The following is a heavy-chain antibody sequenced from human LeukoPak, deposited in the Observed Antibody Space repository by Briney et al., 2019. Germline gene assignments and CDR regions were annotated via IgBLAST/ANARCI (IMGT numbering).Heavy chain of an antibody. V-gene: IGHV1-18*01. CDR2: ISAYNGNT. J-gene: IGHJ5*02. CDR3: ARHYCSSTSCYTPGGTGWFDP. D-gene: IGHD2-2*02. Sequence: ASVKVSCKASGYTFTSYGISWVRQAPGQGLEWMGWISAYNGNTNYAQKLQGRVTMTTDTSTSTAYMELRSLRSDDTAVYYCARHYCSSTSCYTPGGTGWFDPWGQGTLVTVSS. CDR1: GYTFTSYG.